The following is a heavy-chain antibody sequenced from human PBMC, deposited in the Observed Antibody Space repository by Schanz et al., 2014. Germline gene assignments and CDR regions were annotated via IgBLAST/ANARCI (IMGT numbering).Heavy chain of an antibody. CDR2: IVPIAGIT. CDR1: GGTFSSDT. D-gene: IGHD3-22*01. V-gene: IGHV1-69*08. CDR3: AREVGLYDRGWFDP. J-gene: IGHJ5*02. Sequence: QVHLVQSGAEVKKPGSSVQVSCKASGGTFSSDTFSWVRRAPGQGLEWMGRIVPIAGITNYAQRFQGRVNITADKSSDTAYMELSSLRSEDTAVYYCAREVGLYDRGWFDPWGQGTLVTVSS.